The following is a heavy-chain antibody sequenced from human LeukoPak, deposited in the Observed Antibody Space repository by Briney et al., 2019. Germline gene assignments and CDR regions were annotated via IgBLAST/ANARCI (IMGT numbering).Heavy chain of an antibody. D-gene: IGHD3-22*01. Sequence: GGSLRLSCAVSGITLSNYGMSWVRKAPGKGLEWVAGMSGSGGGTNYADSVKGRFTVSRDNSKNTLYLQMKSLRAEDTAVYFCAKRGVVIRVILVGFYKEAYYFDSWGQGALVAVSS. J-gene: IGHJ4*02. V-gene: IGHV3-23*01. CDR1: GITLSNYG. CDR2: MSGSGGGT. CDR3: AKRGVVIRVILVGFYKEAYYFDS.